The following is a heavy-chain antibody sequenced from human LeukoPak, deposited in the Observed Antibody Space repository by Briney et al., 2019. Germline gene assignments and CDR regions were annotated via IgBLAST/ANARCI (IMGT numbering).Heavy chain of an antibody. CDR1: GGSISSDY. J-gene: IGHJ4*02. V-gene: IGHV4-4*09. Sequence: SETLSLTCSVSGGSISSDYWNWIRQPPGKGLEWLGYIYTSGNTDYNPSLKSRVTISVDTSKEQFSLKLSPVTAADTAVYYCARAPSPMYSSSAPLDYWGQGTLVIVSS. CDR2: IYTSGNT. D-gene: IGHD6-6*01. CDR3: ARAPSPMYSSSAPLDY.